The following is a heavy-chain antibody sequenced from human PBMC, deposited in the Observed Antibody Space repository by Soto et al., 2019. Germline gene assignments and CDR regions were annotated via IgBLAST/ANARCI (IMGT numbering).Heavy chain of an antibody. V-gene: IGHV1-69*01. D-gene: IGHD3-10*01. J-gene: IGHJ6*02. CDR1: GDTFKNCV. CDR3: AAELGFGKLSVV. Sequence: QVQVVQSGVEVRRPGSSVKVSCKASGDTFKNCVISWVRQAPGQGLEWMGGIIPLCGTTDFAQRVQGRLTITTDEATTTAYMELSRLRSEDTATYYCAAELGFGKLSVVWGQGTTVIVSS. CDR2: IIPLCGTT.